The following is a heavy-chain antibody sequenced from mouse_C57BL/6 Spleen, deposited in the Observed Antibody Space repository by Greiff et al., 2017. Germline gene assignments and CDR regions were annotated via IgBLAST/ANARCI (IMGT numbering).Heavy chain of an antibody. D-gene: IGHD3-3*01. Sequence: QVQLKESGAELVRPGASVTLSCKASGYTFTDYEMHWVKQTPVHGLEWIGAIDPETGGTAYNQKFKGKAILTADKSSSTAYMELRSLTSEDSAVYYCTRWLAYFDYWGQGTTLTVSS. CDR3: TRWLAYFDY. J-gene: IGHJ2*01. CDR2: IDPETGGT. CDR1: GYTFTDYE. V-gene: IGHV1-15*01.